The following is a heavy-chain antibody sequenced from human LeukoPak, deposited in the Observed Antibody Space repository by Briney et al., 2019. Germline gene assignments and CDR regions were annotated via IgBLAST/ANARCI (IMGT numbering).Heavy chain of an antibody. J-gene: IGHJ6*03. CDR3: ARDSSSTVTTSLYYYYMDV. D-gene: IGHD4-17*01. V-gene: IGHV3-48*01. Sequence: PGGSLRLSCAASGFTFSSYSMNWVRQAPGKGLEWVSYISSSSSTIYYADSVKGRFTISRDNAKNSLYLQMNSLRAEDTAVYYCARDSSSTVTTSLYYYYMDVWGKGTTVTVSS. CDR1: GFTFSSYS. CDR2: ISSSSSTI.